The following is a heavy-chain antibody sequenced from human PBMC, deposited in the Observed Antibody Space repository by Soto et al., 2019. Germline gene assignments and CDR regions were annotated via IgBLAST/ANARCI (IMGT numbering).Heavy chain of an antibody. CDR1: GFTFSSYD. D-gene: IGHD3-10*01. CDR2: ISSNGGTT. J-gene: IGHJ4*01. CDR3: VRRVSGNADD. V-gene: IGHV3-64*01. Sequence: EVQLAESGGGMVQPGGSLRLSCVASGFTFSSYDMHWVRQAPGKGLEYVSSISSNGGTTYYGNSVKGRFTISRDNSKNTLYLQMGSLRAEDMAVYYCVRRVSGNADDCGHGTLVNVSS.